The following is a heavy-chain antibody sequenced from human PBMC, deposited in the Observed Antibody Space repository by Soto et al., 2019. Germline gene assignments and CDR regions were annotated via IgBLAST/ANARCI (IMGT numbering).Heavy chain of an antibody. CDR3: ARRVGAVPSQL. CDR1: GGSISSRSFH. V-gene: IGHV4-39*01. J-gene: IGHJ1*01. D-gene: IGHD1-26*01. CDR2: FYYSGST. Sequence: QLQLQESGPGLVEPSETLSLICTVSVSGGSISSRSFHWDWIRQAPGKGLEWIGSFYYSGSTYYNPSPESRATISADTSKNQFSLKVRSVTAADTAVYYCARRVGAVPSQLWVQGTLVTVSS.